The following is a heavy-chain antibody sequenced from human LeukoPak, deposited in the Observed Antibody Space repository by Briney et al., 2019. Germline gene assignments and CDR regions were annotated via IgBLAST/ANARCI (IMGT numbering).Heavy chain of an antibody. J-gene: IGHJ4*02. CDR3: AREGSGSYNGFDY. CDR2: INPNSGGT. CDR1: GYTFTGYY. D-gene: IGHD1-26*01. Sequence: ASVKVSCKPSGYTFTGYYLHWVRQAPGQGLEWMGRINPNSGGTNYAQKLQGRVTMTRDTSTSTIYMELSRLRSDDTAVYYCAREGSGSYNGFDYWGQGALVTVSS. V-gene: IGHV1-2*06.